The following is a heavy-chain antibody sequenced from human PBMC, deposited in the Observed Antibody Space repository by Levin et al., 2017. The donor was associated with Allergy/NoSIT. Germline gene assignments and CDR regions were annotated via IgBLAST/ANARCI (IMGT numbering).Heavy chain of an antibody. CDR1: GFTFDDYA. Sequence: SLKISCAASGFTFDDYAMHWVRQAPGKGLEWVSGISWNSGSIGYADSVKGRFTISRDNAKNSLYLQMNRLRAEDTALYYCAKDIMVYATGGRFDYWGQGTLVTVSS. CDR3: AKDIMVYATGGRFDY. V-gene: IGHV3-9*01. J-gene: IGHJ4*02. D-gene: IGHD2-8*01. CDR2: ISWNSGSI.